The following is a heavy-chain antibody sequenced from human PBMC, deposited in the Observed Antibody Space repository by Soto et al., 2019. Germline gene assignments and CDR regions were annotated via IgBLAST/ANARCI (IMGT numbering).Heavy chain of an antibody. D-gene: IGHD1-20*01. CDR2: IYYSGST. Sequence: PSETLSLTCTVSGGSISSGGYYWSWIRQHPGKGLEWIGYIYYSGSTYYNPSLKSRVTISVDTSKNQFSLKLSSVTAADTAVYYCARGGGDNWNDDPRREEYFDYWGQGTLVTVSS. V-gene: IGHV4-31*03. CDR1: GGSISSGGYY. J-gene: IGHJ4*02. CDR3: ARGGGDNWNDDPRREEYFDY.